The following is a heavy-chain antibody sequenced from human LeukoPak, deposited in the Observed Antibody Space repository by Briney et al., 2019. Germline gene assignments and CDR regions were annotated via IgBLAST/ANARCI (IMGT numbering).Heavy chain of an antibody. D-gene: IGHD3-10*01. CDR2: IYYSGST. Sequence: PSETLSLTCTVSGGSISSYYWSWIRQPPGKGLEWIGYIYYSGSTNYNPSLKSRVTISVDTSKNQFSLKLSSVTAADTAVYYCARDQGEVAFDIWGQGTMVTVSS. V-gene: IGHV4-59*01. CDR3: ARDQGEVAFDI. J-gene: IGHJ3*02. CDR1: GGSISSYY.